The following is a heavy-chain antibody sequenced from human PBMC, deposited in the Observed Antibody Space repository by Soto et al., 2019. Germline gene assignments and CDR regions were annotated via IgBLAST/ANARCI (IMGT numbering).Heavy chain of an antibody. CDR3: TTDRGITEAVIFAS. CDR1: GFTFTNAW. D-gene: IGHD3-16*01. J-gene: IGHJ4*02. V-gene: IGHV3-15*01. CDR2: IKSKTDGGTT. Sequence: PVGSLRLSCAASGFTFTNAWMSWVRQAPGKGLEWVGRIKSKTDGGTTEYPAPVKGRFTISRDDSKNTLSLQMDSLKTEDTGLYYGTTDRGITEAVIFASWGLVTLVTVSS.